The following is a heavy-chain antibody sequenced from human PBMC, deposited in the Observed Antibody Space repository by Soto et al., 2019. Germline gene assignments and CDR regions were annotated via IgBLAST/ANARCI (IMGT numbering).Heavy chain of an antibody. D-gene: IGHD3-3*01. J-gene: IGHJ4*02. CDR2: IYYSGST. CDR1: GGSISSGDYY. CDR3: ARVLSSGFYKDGNFFDY. Sequence: QVLLQESGPGLVKPSQTLSLTCTVSGGSISSGDYYWTWIRQHPGKGLEWIGYIYYSGSTSYNPSLDSRVSISVDTSKTRFSLKLNSVTAADTAVYYCARVLSSGFYKDGNFFDYWGQGTLVTVSS. V-gene: IGHV4-31*03.